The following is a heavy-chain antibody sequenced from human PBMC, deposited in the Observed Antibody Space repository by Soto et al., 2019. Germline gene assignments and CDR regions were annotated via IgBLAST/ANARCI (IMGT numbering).Heavy chain of an antibody. CDR2: IWYDGSSK. CDR1: GFTFSSYG. CDR3: TKGDTSDPFDN. D-gene: IGHD2-2*01. V-gene: IGHV3-33*03. J-gene: IGHJ4*02. Sequence: GGSLRLSCVASGFTFSSYGMHWVRQAPGKGLEWVAVIWYDGSSKYYADSVKGRFTISRDNSKNTLYLQMNSLRVDDTAVYYCTKGDTSDPFDNWGQGTLVTVSS.